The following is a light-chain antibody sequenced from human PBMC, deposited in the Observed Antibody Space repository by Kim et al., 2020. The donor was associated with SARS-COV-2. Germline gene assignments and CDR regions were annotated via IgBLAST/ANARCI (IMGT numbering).Light chain of an antibody. Sequence: EIVMTQSPVTLSVSPGERATLSCRASQSVSTNLAWYQQKPGQAPRLLIYGASTGATGIPARFSGSGSGTEFTLTISSLQSEDFAVYYCQQYNNWPPTWTFGQGTKVDIK. CDR1: QSVSTN. V-gene: IGKV3-15*01. CDR2: GAS. J-gene: IGKJ1*01. CDR3: QQYNNWPPTWT.